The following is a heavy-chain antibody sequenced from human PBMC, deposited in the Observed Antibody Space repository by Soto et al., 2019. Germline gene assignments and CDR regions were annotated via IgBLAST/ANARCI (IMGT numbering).Heavy chain of an antibody. CDR1: GFTFSNYA. CDR2: ISGSGDNI. D-gene: IGHD3-22*01. CDR3: AKGHRSDYYYWFDP. J-gene: IGHJ5*02. V-gene: IGHV3-23*01. Sequence: EVQLLESGGGFIQPGGSLTLSCAASGFTFSNYAMSWVRQTPGKGLEWVSAISGSGDNIFYADSVKGRFTISRDNSRKTLDLQMNTLRAEDTAVYYCAKGHRSDYYYWFDPWGQGTLVTVSS.